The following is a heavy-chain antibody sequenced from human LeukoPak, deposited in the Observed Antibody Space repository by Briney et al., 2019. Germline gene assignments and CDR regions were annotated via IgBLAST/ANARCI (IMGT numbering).Heavy chain of an antibody. CDR2: IIPIFGTA. CDR3: ARTPTYYYGSGSYYPPSYYYYYMDV. CDR1: GGTFCSYA. V-gene: IGHV1-69*13. Sequence: ASVKVSCKASGGTFCSYAISWVRQAPGQGLEWMGGIIPIFGTANYAQKFQGRVTITADESTSTAYMELSSLRSEDTAVYYCARTPTYYYGSGSYYPPSYYYYYMDVWGKGTTVTISS. J-gene: IGHJ6*03. D-gene: IGHD3-10*01.